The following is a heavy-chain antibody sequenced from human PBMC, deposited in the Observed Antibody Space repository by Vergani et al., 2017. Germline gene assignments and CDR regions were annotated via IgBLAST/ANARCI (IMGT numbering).Heavy chain of an antibody. D-gene: IGHD3-10*01. Sequence: QVPLVQSGAAVKKPGSSVKVSCKASGGTFSSYAISWVRQAPGQGLEWMGRIIPIFGTANYAQKFQGRVTITADESTSTAYMELSSLRSEDTAVYYCARSGITMVRGKPFDYWGQGTLVTVSS. CDR1: GGTFSSYA. J-gene: IGHJ4*02. CDR2: IIPIFGTA. V-gene: IGHV1-69*13. CDR3: ARSGITMVRGKPFDY.